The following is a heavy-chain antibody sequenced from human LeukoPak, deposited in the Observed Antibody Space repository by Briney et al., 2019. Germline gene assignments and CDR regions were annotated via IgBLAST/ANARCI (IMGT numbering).Heavy chain of an antibody. CDR3: ARGGKLLLWLGELWADAFDI. Sequence: SVKVSCKASGGTFSSYAISWVRQAPGQGLEWMGRIIPIFGIANYAQKFQGRVTITADKSTSTAYMELSSLRSEDTAVYYCARGGKLLLWLGELWADAFDIWGPGTMVTVSS. V-gene: IGHV1-69*04. J-gene: IGHJ3*02. CDR1: GGTFSSYA. D-gene: IGHD3-10*01. CDR2: IIPIFGIA.